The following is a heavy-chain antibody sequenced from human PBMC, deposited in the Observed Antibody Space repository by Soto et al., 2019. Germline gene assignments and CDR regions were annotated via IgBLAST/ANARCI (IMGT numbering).Heavy chain of an antibody. V-gene: IGHV1-69*13. J-gene: IGHJ4*02. CDR1: GGTFSSYA. Sequence: AASVKVSCKASGGTFSSYAISSVXXAXXQGLEWMGGIIPIFGTANYAQKCQGRVTFTADESTSTSYMELSSLRSEDTPVYYCAEGKPHSYDSNGYGSSWGQGTLVTVSS. D-gene: IGHD3-22*01. CDR3: AEGKPHSYDSNGYGSS. CDR2: IIPIFGTA.